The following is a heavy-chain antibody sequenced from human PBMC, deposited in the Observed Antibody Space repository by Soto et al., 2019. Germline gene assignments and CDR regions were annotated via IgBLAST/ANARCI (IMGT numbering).Heavy chain of an antibody. CDR3: ARGGRILEWLSYFDY. CDR2: IFYTGTT. J-gene: IGHJ4*02. D-gene: IGHD3-3*01. Sequence: SETLSLTCTVSAASISSYYWSWIRQPPGKGLEWIGYIFYTGTTNYNPSLKSRVTISVDTSKKQFSLKLSSVTAADTAVYYCARGGRILEWLSYFDYWGQGTLVTSPQ. CDR1: AASISSYY. V-gene: IGHV4-59*01.